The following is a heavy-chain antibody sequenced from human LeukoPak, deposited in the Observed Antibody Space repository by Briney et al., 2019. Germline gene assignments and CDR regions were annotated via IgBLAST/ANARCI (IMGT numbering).Heavy chain of an antibody. Sequence: PGGSLRLSCAASGFTFTNHPMHWVRQASGKRLEYVSAISPSGDRTWYADSVKGRFTISRDNSKNTMCLQMGSLRPEDMGVYYCARAFRPASDPHDFYDFWGRGTTVTVSS. CDR2: ISPSGDRT. CDR3: ARAFRPASDPHDFYDF. CDR1: GFTFTNHP. D-gene: IGHD3/OR15-3a*01. J-gene: IGHJ3*01. V-gene: IGHV3-64*02.